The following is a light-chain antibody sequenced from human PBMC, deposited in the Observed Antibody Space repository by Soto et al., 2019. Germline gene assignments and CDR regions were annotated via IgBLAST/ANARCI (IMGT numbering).Light chain of an antibody. J-gene: IGLJ1*01. CDR3: QSYDSRLTGSYV. V-gene: IGLV1-40*01. CDR2: DNT. Sequence: PGQRVTISCTGRKSNIGAGFAVHWYQHIPGAAPRLLIYDNTDRPSGVPDRFSASTSGTSASLTINGLQAEDEGDYYCQSYDSRLTGSYVFGTGTKVTVL. CDR1: KSNIGAGFA.